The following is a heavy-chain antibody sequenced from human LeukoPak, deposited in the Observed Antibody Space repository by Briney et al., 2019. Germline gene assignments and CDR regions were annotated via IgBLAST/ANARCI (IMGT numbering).Heavy chain of an antibody. Sequence: SETLSLACTVSGGSISSSSHSWGWIRQPPGKGLEWTGSIYYTGRTYYNPSLKSRVTISVDTSKNQFSLKLSSVTAADTAVYYCAQSLGSSNWIGNWFDPWGQGTLVTVSS. D-gene: IGHD6-13*01. V-gene: IGHV4-39*01. CDR2: IYYTGRT. CDR3: AQSLGSSNWIGNWFDP. J-gene: IGHJ5*02. CDR1: GGSISSSSHS.